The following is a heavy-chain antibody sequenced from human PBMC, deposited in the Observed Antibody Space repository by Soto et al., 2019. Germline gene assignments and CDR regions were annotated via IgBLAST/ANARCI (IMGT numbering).Heavy chain of an antibody. J-gene: IGHJ4*02. Sequence: QVQLQESGPGLVKPSQTLSLTCTVAGGSISSGGYYWSWIRQHPGKGLEWIGYIYYSGSTNYNPSLTSRVTMSVDTSKNQFSLELRSVTAADTAVYYCAREATVTTSGVDYWGQGTLVTVSS. CDR3: AREATVTTSGVDY. V-gene: IGHV4-31*03. D-gene: IGHD4-17*01. CDR2: IYYSGST. CDR1: GGSISSGGYY.